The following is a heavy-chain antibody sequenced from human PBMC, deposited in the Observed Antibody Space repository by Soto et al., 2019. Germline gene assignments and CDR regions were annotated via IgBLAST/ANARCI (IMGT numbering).Heavy chain of an antibody. Sequence: QLQLQESGPGLVKPSETLSLTCTVSGGSISSSSYYWGWIRQPPGKGLEWIGSIYYSGSTYYNPCLTSRVTKSVNTSKNQFTLKPSSVTAVDTAVYCCASLLDIRALWELSLYPALGQGTLVTVSS. CDR1: GGSISSSSYY. D-gene: IGHD3-16*02. CDR2: IYYSGST. V-gene: IGHV4-39*01. J-gene: IGHJ5*02. CDR3: ASLLDIRALWELSLYPA.